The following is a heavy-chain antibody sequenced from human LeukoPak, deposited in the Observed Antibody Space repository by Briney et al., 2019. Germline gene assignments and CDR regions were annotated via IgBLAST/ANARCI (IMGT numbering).Heavy chain of an antibody. V-gene: IGHV4-34*01. J-gene: IGHJ6*02. CDR2: VNHSGST. CDR3: ARGHVGSYVFYYYYGMDV. D-gene: IGHD3-16*01. Sequence: PSETLSLTCAVYGGPFTGYYWSWIRQPPGRGLEWIGEVNHSGSTAYNPSLKSRVMISVDTSKNQISLKLSSVTAADTAVYYCARGHVGSYVFYYYYGMDVWGQGTTVTVSS. CDR1: GGPFTGYY.